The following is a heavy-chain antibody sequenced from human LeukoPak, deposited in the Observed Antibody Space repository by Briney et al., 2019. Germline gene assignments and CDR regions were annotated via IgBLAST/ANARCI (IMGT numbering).Heavy chain of an antibody. Sequence: GASVKVSCKASGYTFTSYDISWVRQATGQGLEWMGWMNPNSGNTGYAQKFQGRVTITRNTSISTAYMELSSLRSEDTAVYYCARVRPNYYGSGSYRRGYYYYYMDVWGKGTTVTVSS. CDR2: MNPNSGNT. D-gene: IGHD3-10*01. CDR1: GYTFTSYD. J-gene: IGHJ6*03. V-gene: IGHV1-8*03. CDR3: ARVRPNYYGSGSYRRGYYYYYMDV.